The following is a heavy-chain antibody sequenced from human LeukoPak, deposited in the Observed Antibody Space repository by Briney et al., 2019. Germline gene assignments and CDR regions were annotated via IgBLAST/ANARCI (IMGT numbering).Heavy chain of an antibody. V-gene: IGHV3-23*01. CDR1: GFTFSSYA. D-gene: IGHD1-26*01. CDR2: ISGSGGST. Sequence: GGSLRLSCAASGFTFSSYAMSWARQAPGKGLEWVSAISGSGGSTYYADSVKGRFTISRDNSKNTLYLQMNSLRAEDTAVYYCANSQPPVGATLLDYWGQGTLVTVSS. J-gene: IGHJ4*02. CDR3: ANSQPPVGATLLDY.